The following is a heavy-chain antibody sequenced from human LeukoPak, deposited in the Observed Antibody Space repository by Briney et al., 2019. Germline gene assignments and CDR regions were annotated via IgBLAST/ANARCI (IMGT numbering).Heavy chain of an antibody. D-gene: IGHD4-17*01. CDR2: INPSVGNT. V-gene: IGHV1-46*01. CDR1: GYTFTSYY. Sequence: ASVKVSCKASGYTFTSYYIHWVRRAPGQGLEGMGVINPSVGNTAYAQKFQGRGSITSDTSTSTVYMELRSLRSEDTAVYFCARQKNDYGDYPDAFDIWGQGTMVTVSS. J-gene: IGHJ3*02. CDR3: ARQKNDYGDYPDAFDI.